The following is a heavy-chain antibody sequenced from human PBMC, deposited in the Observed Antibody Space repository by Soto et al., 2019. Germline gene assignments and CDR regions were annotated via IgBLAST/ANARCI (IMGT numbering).Heavy chain of an antibody. V-gene: IGHV1-18*01. D-gene: IGHD4-4*01. Sequence: SAKVSCEASGYTLTSYGISWVRQAPGQVLEWMGWISAYNGNTNYAQKLQGRVTMTTDTSTSTAYMELRSLRSEDTAVYYCASLPTGHEYYFDYWGQGTLVTVSS. CDR1: GYTLTSYG. J-gene: IGHJ4*02. CDR2: ISAYNGNT. CDR3: ASLPTGHEYYFDY.